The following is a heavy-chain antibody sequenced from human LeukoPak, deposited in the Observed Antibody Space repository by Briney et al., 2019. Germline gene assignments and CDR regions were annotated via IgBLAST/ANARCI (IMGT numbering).Heavy chain of an antibody. V-gene: IGHV3-64D*09. CDR3: VKGIFYGLGSYYDY. CDR1: GFTFSNYP. D-gene: IGHD3-10*01. Sequence: GGSLRLSCSASGFTFSNYPMHWVRQAPGKGLVYVSAISSNGGTTFYADSVRGRFTISRDNSKNTLYLQMSSLRAEDTAVYYCVKGIFYGLGSYYDYWGQGTLVTVSS. CDR2: ISSNGGTT. J-gene: IGHJ4*02.